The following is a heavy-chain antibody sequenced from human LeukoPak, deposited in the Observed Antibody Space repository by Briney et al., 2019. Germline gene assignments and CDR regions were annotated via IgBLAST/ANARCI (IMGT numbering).Heavy chain of an antibody. CDR1: GYTFTGNY. CDR2: ISAYNGNT. CDR3: AIREYDYYYYGMDV. Sequence: ASVKVSCKASGYTFTGNYMHWVRQTPGQGLEWMGWISAYNGNTNYAQKLQGRVTMTTDTSTSTAYMELRSLRSDDTAVYYCAIREYDYYYYGMDVWGQGTTVTVSS. V-gene: IGHV1-18*04. J-gene: IGHJ6*02. D-gene: IGHD3-10*01.